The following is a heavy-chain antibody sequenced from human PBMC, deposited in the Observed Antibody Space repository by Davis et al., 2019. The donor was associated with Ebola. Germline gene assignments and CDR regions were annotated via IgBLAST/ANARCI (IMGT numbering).Heavy chain of an antibody. CDR3: ARDTLYLQYSSSSNAYYYYYGMDV. CDR1: GYTFTSYG. D-gene: IGHD6-6*01. J-gene: IGHJ6*02. Sequence: ASVKVSCKASGYTFTSYGISWVRQAPGQGLEWMGWISAYNGNTNYAQKLQGRVTMTTDTSKSTAYMELRRLRSDDTAVYYCARDTLYLQYSSSSNAYYYYYGMDVWGQGTTVTVSS. V-gene: IGHV1-18*01. CDR2: ISAYNGNT.